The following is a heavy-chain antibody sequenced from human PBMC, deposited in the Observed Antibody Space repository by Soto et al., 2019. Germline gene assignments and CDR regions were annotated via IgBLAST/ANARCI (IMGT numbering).Heavy chain of an antibody. CDR2: ISAST. D-gene: IGHD6-13*01. J-gene: IGHJ4*02. CDR3: AIRMYSTRWYYLDY. V-gene: IGHV3-23*01. Sequence: EMQLLESGGGLVQAGGSLRLSCAPSGFTVSSYALNWVGQAPGKGLEWVSGISASTYYADSVKGRFTISRDTSKNTLYLQMNSLRAEDTAIYFCAIRMYSTRWYYLDYWGQGTLVTVSS. CDR1: GFTVSSYA.